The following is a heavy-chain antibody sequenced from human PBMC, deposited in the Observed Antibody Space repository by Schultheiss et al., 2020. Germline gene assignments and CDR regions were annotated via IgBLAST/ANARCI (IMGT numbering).Heavy chain of an antibody. J-gene: IGHJ4*02. CDR1: GFTFDDYA. Sequence: SLKISCAASGFTFDDYAMHWVRQAPGKGLEWVSGISWNSGSIGYADSVKGRFTISRDNAKNSLYLQMNSLRAEDTAVYYCARGTVATTFDYWGQGTLVTVYS. CDR3: ARGTVATTFDY. D-gene: IGHD5-12*01. V-gene: IGHV3-9*01. CDR2: ISWNSGSI.